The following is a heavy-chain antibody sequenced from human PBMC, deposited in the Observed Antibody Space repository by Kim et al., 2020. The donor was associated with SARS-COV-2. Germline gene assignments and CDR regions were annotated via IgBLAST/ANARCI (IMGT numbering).Heavy chain of an antibody. CDR1: GGSISSGGYS. Sequence: SETLSLTCAVSGGSISSGGYSWIWIRQPPGKGLEWIGYMYYSGSTYYNPSLKSRVTISVDRSKNQFSLKLSSVTAADTAVYYCASGGLPSGYDASWGQGTLVTVSS. CDR3: ASGGLPSGYDAS. J-gene: IGHJ4*02. CDR2: MYYSGST. D-gene: IGHD5-12*01. V-gene: IGHV4-30-2*01.